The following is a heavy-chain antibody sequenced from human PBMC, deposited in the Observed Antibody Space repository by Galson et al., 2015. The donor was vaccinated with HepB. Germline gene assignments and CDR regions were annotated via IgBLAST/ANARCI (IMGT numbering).Heavy chain of an antibody. D-gene: IGHD6-19*01. Sequence: SVKVSCKASGYTFTSNNIHWVRQAPGQGPECMGWFNVGNGVTEYSRKFQGRVTITTDTSASTAFMELSSLRSEDTAVYYCARGSSGAFDIWGQGTMVTVSS. CDR2: FNVGNGVT. V-gene: IGHV1-3*01. CDR3: ARGSSGAFDI. CDR1: GYTFTSNN. J-gene: IGHJ3*02.